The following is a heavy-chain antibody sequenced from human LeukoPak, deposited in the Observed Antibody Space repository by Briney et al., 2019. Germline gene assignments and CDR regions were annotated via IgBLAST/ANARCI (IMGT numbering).Heavy chain of an antibody. CDR1: GGSISSGSYY. J-gene: IGHJ4*02. Sequence: PSETLSLTCTVSGGSISSGSYYWSWIRQPAGKGLEWIGRIYTSGSTNYNPSLKSRVTISVDTSKNQFSLELSSVTAADTAVYYCARESMVRGVTFDYWGQGTLVTVSS. D-gene: IGHD3-10*01. CDR3: ARESMVRGVTFDY. CDR2: IYTSGST. V-gene: IGHV4-61*02.